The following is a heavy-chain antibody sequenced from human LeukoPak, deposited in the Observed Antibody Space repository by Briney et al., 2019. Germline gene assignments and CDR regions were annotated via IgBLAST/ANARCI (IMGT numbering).Heavy chain of an antibody. Sequence: GASVKVSCKASGYTFTSYDINWVRQATGQGLEWMVWMNPNSGNTGYAQKFQGRVTITRNTSIDTAYMELTSLRYEDTAVYYCARGTRIAVAGTSQRKKFDDWSQGTLVTVSS. V-gene: IGHV1-8*01. CDR2: MNPNSGNT. J-gene: IGHJ4*02. CDR1: GYTFTSYD. CDR3: ARGTRIAVAGTSQRKKFDD. D-gene: IGHD6-19*01.